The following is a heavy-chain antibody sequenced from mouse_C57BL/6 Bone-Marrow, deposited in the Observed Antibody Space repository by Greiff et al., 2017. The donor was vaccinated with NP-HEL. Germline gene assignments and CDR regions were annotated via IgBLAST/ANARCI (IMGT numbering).Heavy chain of an antibody. CDR1: GYAFSSSW. V-gene: IGHV1-82*01. D-gene: IGHD1-1*01. CDR2: IYPGDGDT. Sequence: VKLMESGPELVKPGASVKISCKASGYAFSSSWMNWVKQRPGKGLEWIGRIYPGDGDTNYNGKFKGKATLTADKSSSTAYMQLSSLTSEDSAVYFCASLYYGSSHAYWGQGTLVTVSA. CDR3: ASLYYGSSHAY. J-gene: IGHJ3*01.